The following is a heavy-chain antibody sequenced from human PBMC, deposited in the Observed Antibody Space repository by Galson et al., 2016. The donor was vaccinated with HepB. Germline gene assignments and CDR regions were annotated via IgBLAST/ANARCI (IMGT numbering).Heavy chain of an antibody. D-gene: IGHD6-19*01. V-gene: IGHV3-33*01. J-gene: IGHJ4*02. CDR3: ARGDPWYSSGWGPDY. CDR2: IGNEANKE. Sequence: SLRLSCAASGFTFRTYAMHWVRQAPGKGLEWVAGIGNEANKEYFMESAKGRFTASRDNSKNTLYLQMNTLGVEDTAVYYCARGDPWYSSGWGPDYWGQGTLVSVSS. CDR1: GFTFRTYA.